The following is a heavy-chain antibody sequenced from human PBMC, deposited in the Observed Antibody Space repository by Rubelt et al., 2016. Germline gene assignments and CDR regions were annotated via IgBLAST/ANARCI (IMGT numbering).Heavy chain of an antibody. J-gene: IGHJ4*02. CDR1: GGSISGYY. CDR3: ARGFLSFYYFDY. V-gene: IGHV4-59*08. CDR2: IYYSGST. Sequence: QVQLQESGPGLVKPSETLSLTCTVSGGSISGYYWSWIRQPPGKGLEWIGYIYYSGSTNYNPSLKSRVTISVDTSKNQFSLKLSSVTAADTAVYYCARGFLSFYYFDYWGQGTLVTVSS.